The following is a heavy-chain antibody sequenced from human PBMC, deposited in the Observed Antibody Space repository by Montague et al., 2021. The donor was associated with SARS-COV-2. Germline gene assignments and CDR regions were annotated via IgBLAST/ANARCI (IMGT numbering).Heavy chain of an antibody. CDR2: IYYGGTT. D-gene: IGHD3/OR15-3a*01. J-gene: IGHJ4*02. CDR3: ARRLTLWTGYAKSVYFDY. Sequence: SETLSLTCTVSGGSMMSPSFHWDWIRHAPGKGLDWIGCIYYGGTTYFNPSLRSRVSLSVDTPRSQFSLELSSVTAADTAVYYCARRLTLWTGYAKSVYFDYWGQGLLVTVSS. V-gene: IGHV4-39*01. CDR1: GGSMMSPSFH.